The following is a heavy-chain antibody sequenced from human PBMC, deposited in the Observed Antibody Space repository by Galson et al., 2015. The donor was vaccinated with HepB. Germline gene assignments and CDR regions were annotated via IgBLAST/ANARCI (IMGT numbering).Heavy chain of an antibody. V-gene: IGHV1-3*01. J-gene: IGHJ6*02. CDR1: GYTFTNYA. CDR3: ARATTVTTFVHLDYGMDV. CDR2: INAGSGNT. D-gene: IGHD4-17*01. Sequence: SVTVSCKASGYTFTNYAIHWVRQAPGQRLEWMAWINAGSGNTKYSQRFQGRVTITRDTSASAAYMELSSLRSEDTAVYYCARATTVTTFVHLDYGMDVWGQGTTVTVSS.